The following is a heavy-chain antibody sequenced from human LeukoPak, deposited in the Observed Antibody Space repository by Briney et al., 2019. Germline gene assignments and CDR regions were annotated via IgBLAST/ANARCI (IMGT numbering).Heavy chain of an antibody. V-gene: IGHV1-2*02. Sequence: ASGKLSCTAAGSTFTGYYMDWVRQAPGHRLGWMGWINPNSGGTNYAQKFQGRVTMTRDKSITTAYMEMSRLRSDDTALYYCARSPHILTGENFDYWGQGTLVTVSS. D-gene: IGHD3-9*01. CDR2: INPNSGGT. J-gene: IGHJ4*02. CDR1: GSTFTGYY. CDR3: ARSPHILTGENFDY.